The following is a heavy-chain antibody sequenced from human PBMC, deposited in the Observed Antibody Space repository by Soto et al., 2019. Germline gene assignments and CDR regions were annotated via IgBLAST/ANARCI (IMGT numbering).Heavy chain of an antibody. J-gene: IGHJ4*02. D-gene: IGHD4-17*01. Sequence: EVELLQSGGGLVQPGGSLRLSCAASRFTVTTYAMSWVRQSPGKGPEWVSSISGGVDSAYYTDSVKGRFTISRDNSKNTLYLQLDSLRGEDTAVYYCAKHWGLRWYEWFDYWGQGVLVTVSS. CDR2: ISGGVDSA. V-gene: IGHV3-23*01. CDR3: AKHWGLRWYEWFDY. CDR1: RFTVTTYA.